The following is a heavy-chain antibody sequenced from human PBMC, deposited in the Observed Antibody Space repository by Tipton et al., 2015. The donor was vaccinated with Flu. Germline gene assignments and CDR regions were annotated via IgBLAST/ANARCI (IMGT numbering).Heavy chain of an antibody. CDR1: GFTFSGYG. CDR2: IRHDESDK. V-gene: IGHV3-30*02. J-gene: IGHJ4*02. CDR3: AKDGWDTSGWYPFDY. D-gene: IGHD6-19*01. Sequence: QLVQSGGGVVQPGGSLRLSCAASGFTFSGYGMHWVRQAPGKGLEWVAFIRHDESDKYYADSVKGRFTISRDNSKNALYLLISSLRPEDTAVYYCAKDGWDTSGWYPFDYWGQVTLVTVSA.